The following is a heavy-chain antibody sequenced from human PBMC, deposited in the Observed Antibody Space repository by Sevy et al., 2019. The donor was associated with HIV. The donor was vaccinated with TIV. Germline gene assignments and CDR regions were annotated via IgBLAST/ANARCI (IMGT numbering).Heavy chain of an antibody. D-gene: IGHD2-15*01. CDR1: GFTFSSYA. J-gene: IGHJ3*02. Sequence: GGSLRLSCAASGFTFSSYAMHWVRQAPGKGLEWVAVISYDGSNKYYADSVKGRFTISRDNSKNTLYLQMNSLRAEDTAVDYCARGHCSGGSCYSDGLAGDAFDIWGQGTMVTVSS. V-gene: IGHV3-30-3*01. CDR3: ARGHCSGGSCYSDGLAGDAFDI. CDR2: ISYDGSNK.